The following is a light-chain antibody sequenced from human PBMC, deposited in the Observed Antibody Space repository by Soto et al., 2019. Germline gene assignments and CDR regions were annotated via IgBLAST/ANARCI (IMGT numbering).Light chain of an antibody. V-gene: IGLV2-14*01. J-gene: IGLJ3*02. CDR1: SSDVGGYNY. Sequence: QSALTQPASVSGSPGQSITISCTGTSSDVGGYNYVSWYQQHPGKAPKLMIYEVSNRPSGFSNRFSGSKSGNTASLTISGLQAEDEADYYCSSFTITNTWVFGGGTKLTVL. CDR3: SSFTITNTWV. CDR2: EVS.